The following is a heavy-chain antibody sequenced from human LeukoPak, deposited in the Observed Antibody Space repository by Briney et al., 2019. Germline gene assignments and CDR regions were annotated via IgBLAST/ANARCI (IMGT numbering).Heavy chain of an antibody. J-gene: IGHJ4*02. Sequence: GASVKVSCKASGGTFSSYAISWVRQAPGQGLEWMGGIIPIFGTANYAQKFQGRVTITADKSTSTAYMELSSLRSGDTAVYYCARNDAAAGAQFDYWGQGTLVTVSS. CDR1: GGTFSSYA. D-gene: IGHD6-13*01. V-gene: IGHV1-69*06. CDR2: IIPIFGTA. CDR3: ARNDAAAGAQFDY.